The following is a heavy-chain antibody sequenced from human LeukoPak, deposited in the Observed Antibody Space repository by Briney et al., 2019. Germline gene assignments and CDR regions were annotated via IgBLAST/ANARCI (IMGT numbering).Heavy chain of an antibody. CDR1: GGSISSSSYY. Sequence: SETLSLTCTVSGGSISSSSYYWGWIRQPPGKGLEWIGSIYYSGSTYYNPSLKSRVTISVDTSKNQFSLKLSSVTAADTAVYYCAREDVDIVATIRPWYMDVWGKGTTVTVSS. V-gene: IGHV4-39*07. CDR2: IYYSGST. CDR3: AREDVDIVATIRPWYMDV. J-gene: IGHJ6*03. D-gene: IGHD5-12*01.